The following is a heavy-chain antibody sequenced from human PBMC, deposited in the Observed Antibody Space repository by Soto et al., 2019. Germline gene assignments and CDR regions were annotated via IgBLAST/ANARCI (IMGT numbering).Heavy chain of an antibody. V-gene: IGHV1-2*04. CDR3: ATLRPGIDCSGGSCYSPDF. Sequence: GASVKVSCKASGYTFTGYYMHWVRQAPGQGLEWMGWINPNSGGTNYAQKFQGWVTMTRDTSISTAYMELSRLRSDDTAVYYCATLRPGIDCSGGSCYSPDFWSQGTLVPVSS. D-gene: IGHD2-15*01. CDR2: INPNSGGT. J-gene: IGHJ4*02. CDR1: GYTFTGYY.